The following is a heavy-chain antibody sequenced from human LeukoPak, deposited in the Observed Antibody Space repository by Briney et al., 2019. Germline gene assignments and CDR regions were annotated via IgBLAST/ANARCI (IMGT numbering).Heavy chain of an antibody. CDR1: GFTVSSNY. CDR3: AKPMQPYTSAWSAPFDY. Sequence: GGSLRLSCAASGFTVSSNYMSWVRQAPGKGLEWVSVIYSGGSTYYADSVKGRFTISRDNSKSTLYLQMNSLRAEDTAVFYCAKPMQPYTSAWSAPFDYWGQGTLVTVSS. D-gene: IGHD6-19*01. CDR2: IYSGGST. J-gene: IGHJ4*02. V-gene: IGHV3-66*04.